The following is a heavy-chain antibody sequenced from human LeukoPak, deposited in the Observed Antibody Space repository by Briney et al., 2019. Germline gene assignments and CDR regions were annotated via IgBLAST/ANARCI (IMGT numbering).Heavy chain of an antibody. D-gene: IGHD1-1*01. CDR1: GGSFSGYY. J-gene: IGHJ4*02. CDR2: INHSGST. Sequence: SETLSLTCAVYGGSFSGYYWSWIRQPPGKGLEWIGEINHSGSTNYNPSLKSRVTISVDTSKNQFSLRLSSVTAADTAVYHCARGNEEDYFDYWGQGTLVTVSS. CDR3: ARGNEEDYFDY. V-gene: IGHV4-34*01.